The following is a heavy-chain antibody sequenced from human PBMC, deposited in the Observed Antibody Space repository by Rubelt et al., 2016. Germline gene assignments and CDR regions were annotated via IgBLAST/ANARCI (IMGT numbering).Heavy chain of an antibody. D-gene: IGHD4-17*01. CDR2: IRASGGST. CDR3: AKDYGDYPNDAFDS. Sequence: VRQAPGKGLEWVSSIRASGGSTYYADSVKGRFTISRDNFKNTLYLQMNSLRAEDTAVYYCAKDYGDYPNDAFDSWGQGTMVTVSS. V-gene: IGHV3-23*01. J-gene: IGHJ3*02.